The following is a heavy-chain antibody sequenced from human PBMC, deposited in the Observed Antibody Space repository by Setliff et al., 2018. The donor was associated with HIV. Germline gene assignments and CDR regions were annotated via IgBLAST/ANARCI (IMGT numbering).Heavy chain of an antibody. Sequence: GGSLRLSCAASGFALSTYAMRWVRQTPGKGLVWVSRSGPDGYDANYADSVKGRFTISRDNAKNTLYLEMNRMTVEDTAVYYCARGFIDKSFDAFDVWGPGTMVTVSS. CDR2: SGPDGYDA. D-gene: IGHD3-9*01. V-gene: IGHV3-74*01. CDR3: ARGFIDKSFDAFDV. J-gene: IGHJ3*01. CDR1: GFALSTYA.